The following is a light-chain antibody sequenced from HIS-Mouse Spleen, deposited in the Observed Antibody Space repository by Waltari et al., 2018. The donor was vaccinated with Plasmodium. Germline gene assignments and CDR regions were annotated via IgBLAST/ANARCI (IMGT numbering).Light chain of an antibody. CDR1: KDISNY. Sequence: DIQMTQSPYSLSASAGDRVTITCQASKDISNYLNWYQQKPGKAPKLLIYDASNLETGVPSRFSGSGSGTDFTFTISSLQPEDIATYYCQQYDNLPLTFGGGTKVEIK. CDR2: DAS. J-gene: IGKJ4*01. CDR3: QQYDNLPLT. V-gene: IGKV1-33*01.